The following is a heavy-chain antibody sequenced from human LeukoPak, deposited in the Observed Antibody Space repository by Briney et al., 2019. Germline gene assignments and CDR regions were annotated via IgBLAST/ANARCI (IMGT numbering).Heavy chain of an antibody. CDR2: IKSDGSDK. CDR3: ARDLNWETY. CDR1: GFTFSSYW. Sequence: GGSLTLSCAASGFTFSSYWMSWVRQAPGKGLEWVATIKSDGSDKYYVDSVKGRFPISRENAKNSLYLQMNSLRAEDTAVYYCARDLNWETYWGQGTLVSVSS. J-gene: IGHJ4*02. V-gene: IGHV3-7*01. D-gene: IGHD7-27*01.